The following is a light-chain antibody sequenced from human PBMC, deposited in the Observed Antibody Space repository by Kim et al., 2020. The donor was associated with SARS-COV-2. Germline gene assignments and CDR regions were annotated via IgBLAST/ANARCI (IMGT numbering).Light chain of an antibody. CDR2: DGS. V-gene: IGLV2-11*01. CDR1: SSDVGGYNY. Sequence: SVTITCTGTSSDVGGYNYVSWYQQHPGKAPKLMIYDGSKRPSGVPDRFSGSKSGNTASLTISGLQAEDEADYYCCSYAGSYTFEVFGGGTQLTVL. J-gene: IGLJ3*02. CDR3: CSYAGSYTFEV.